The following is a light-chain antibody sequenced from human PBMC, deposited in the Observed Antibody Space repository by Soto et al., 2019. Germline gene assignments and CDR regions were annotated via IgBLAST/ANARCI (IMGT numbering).Light chain of an antibody. CDR1: SSDVGGYNY. Sequence: QPVLTQPASISGSPGQWITISCTGTSSDVGGYNYVSWYQHHPGKAPKLLIYDVSNRPSGISHRFSGSKSGNTASLTISGLQAEDEADYYCSSYRSGGTYVFGTGTKVTVL. CDR3: SSYRSGGTYV. CDR2: DVS. J-gene: IGLJ1*01. V-gene: IGLV2-14*03.